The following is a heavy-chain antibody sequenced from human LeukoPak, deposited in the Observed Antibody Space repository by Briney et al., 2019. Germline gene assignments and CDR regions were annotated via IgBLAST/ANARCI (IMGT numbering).Heavy chain of an antibody. Sequence: GGSLRLSCAASGFTLSSYAMSWVRQAPGKGLEWVSPISGSGGSTYYADSVKGRFTISRDNSKNTLYLQMNSLRAEDTAVYYCAKDLSPGGPVYYFDYWGQGTLVTVSS. D-gene: IGHD1-14*01. V-gene: IGHV3-23*01. CDR1: GFTLSSYA. CDR2: ISGSGGST. J-gene: IGHJ4*02. CDR3: AKDLSPGGPVYYFDY.